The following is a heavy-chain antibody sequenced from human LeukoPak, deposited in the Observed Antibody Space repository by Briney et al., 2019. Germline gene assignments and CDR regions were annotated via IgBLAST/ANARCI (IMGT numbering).Heavy chain of an antibody. CDR1: GYTFTGYY. Sequence: ASVKVSCKASGYTFTGYYMHGVRQAPGQGLEWMGWINPNSGGTNYAQKFQGRVTMTRDTSISTAYMELSRLRSDDTAVYYCARERDEEALGASDIWGQGTMVTVSS. D-gene: IGHD7-27*01. J-gene: IGHJ3*02. CDR2: INPNSGGT. V-gene: IGHV1-2*02. CDR3: ARERDEEALGASDI.